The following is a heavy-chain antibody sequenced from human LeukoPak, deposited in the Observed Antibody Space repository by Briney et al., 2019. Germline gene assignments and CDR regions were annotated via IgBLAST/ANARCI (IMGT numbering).Heavy chain of an antibody. V-gene: IGHV4-38-2*02. D-gene: IGHD3-3*01. CDR3: ARGNDFWSGYGKYYYMDV. J-gene: IGHJ6*03. Sequence: SETLSLTCTVSGYSISSDYYWGWVRQPPGKGLEWIGSIYHSGSTYYNPSLKSRVTISVDTSKNQFSLKLSSVTAADTAVYYCARGNDFWSGYGKYYYMDVWGKGTTVTVSS. CDR2: IYHSGST. CDR1: GYSISSDYY.